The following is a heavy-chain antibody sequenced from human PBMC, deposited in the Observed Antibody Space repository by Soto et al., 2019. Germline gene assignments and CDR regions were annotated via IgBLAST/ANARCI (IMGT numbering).Heavy chain of an antibody. J-gene: IGHJ6*03. V-gene: IGHV4-39*01. CDR2: IYYSGST. CDR1: GGSIRSRSYC. CDR3: AGLGMDYYCYYMDV. Sequence: LEPVPLRCTVAGGSIRSRSYCWSWIRQPPGKGLEWIGSIYYSGSTYYNPSLKSRVTISVDTSKNQFSLKLSSVTAADTAVYYCAGLGMDYYCYYMDVLVKGTTVTVSS. D-gene: IGHD1-26*01.